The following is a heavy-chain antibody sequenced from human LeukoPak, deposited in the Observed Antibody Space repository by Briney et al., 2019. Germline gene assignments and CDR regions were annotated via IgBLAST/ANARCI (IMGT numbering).Heavy chain of an antibody. CDR1: GGSISSSSYY. Sequence: PSETLSLTCTVSGGSISSSSYYWGRIRQPPGKGLEWIGSIYYSGSTYYNPSLKSRVTISVDTSKNQFSLKLSSVTAADTAVYYCARDEASDYGSGSPNDYWGQGTLVTVSS. V-gene: IGHV4-39*07. CDR3: ARDEASDYGSGSPNDY. J-gene: IGHJ4*02. CDR2: IYYSGST. D-gene: IGHD3-10*01.